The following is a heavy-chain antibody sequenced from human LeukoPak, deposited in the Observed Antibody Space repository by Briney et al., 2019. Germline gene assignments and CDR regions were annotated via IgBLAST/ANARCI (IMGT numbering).Heavy chain of an antibody. CDR2: INPNSGGT. V-gene: IGHV1-2*02. Sequence: ASVKVSCKASGYTFTGYYMHWVRQAPGQGLEWMGWINPNSGGTNYAQKFQGRVTMTRDTSISTAYLELSSLRSDDTAVYYCARGALARPAAGTYNWFDPWGQGTLVTVSS. CDR1: GYTFTGYY. D-gene: IGHD6-13*01. J-gene: IGHJ5*02. CDR3: ARGALARPAAGTYNWFDP.